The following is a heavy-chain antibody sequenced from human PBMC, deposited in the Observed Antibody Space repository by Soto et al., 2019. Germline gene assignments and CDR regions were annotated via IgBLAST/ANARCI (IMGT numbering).Heavy chain of an antibody. Sequence: EVQVVESGGGLVQPGGSLRLSCAASGFTFSNFCMAWVRQAPGKGLEWVADIKQDGSEKYYVDSVRGRFTISRDNAKNSLYLQINSLRAEDTALYYCARVGTVTTDYLDYWGQGTLVTVSS. J-gene: IGHJ4*02. CDR1: GFTFSNFC. V-gene: IGHV3-7*01. CDR2: IKQDGSEK. D-gene: IGHD4-17*01. CDR3: ARVGTVTTDYLDY.